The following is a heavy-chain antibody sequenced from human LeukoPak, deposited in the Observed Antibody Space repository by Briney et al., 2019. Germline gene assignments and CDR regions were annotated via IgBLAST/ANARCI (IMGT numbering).Heavy chain of an antibody. V-gene: IGHV4-39*01. Sequence: SETLSLTCTVSGGSISSSSYYWGWIRRPPGKGLEWIGSIYYSGSTYYNPSLKSRVTISVDTSKNQFSLKLSSVTAADTAVYYCARLAIEYSSSSGRGYFDYWGQGTLVTVSS. J-gene: IGHJ4*02. D-gene: IGHD6-6*01. CDR3: ARLAIEYSSSSGRGYFDY. CDR1: GGSISSSSYY. CDR2: IYYSGST.